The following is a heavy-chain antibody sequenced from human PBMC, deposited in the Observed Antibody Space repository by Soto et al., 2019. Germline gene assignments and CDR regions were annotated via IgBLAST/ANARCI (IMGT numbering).Heavy chain of an antibody. Sequence: QVQLVESGGGVVQPGRSLRLSCAASGFTFSSYGMHWVRQAPGKGLEWVAVISYDGSNKYYADSVKGRFTISRDNSKNTLYLQMNSLRAEDTAVYYCAKGHDNPVTDAFDIWGHGTMVTVSS. D-gene: IGHD4-17*01. CDR3: AKGHDNPVTDAFDI. CDR2: ISYDGSNK. CDR1: GFTFSSYG. V-gene: IGHV3-30*18. J-gene: IGHJ3*02.